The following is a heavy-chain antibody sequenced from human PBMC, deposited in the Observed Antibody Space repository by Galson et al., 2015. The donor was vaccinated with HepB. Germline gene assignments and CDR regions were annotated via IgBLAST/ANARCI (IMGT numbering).Heavy chain of an antibody. V-gene: IGHV3-23*01. CDR3: ATAKFGSGAYWTFEI. CDR2: ISGDGGSS. D-gene: IGHD4/OR15-4a*01. CDR1: GFMFDTHA. J-gene: IGHJ3*02. Sequence: SLRLSCAASGFMFDTHAMSWVRQVPGKGLKWVSGISGDGGSSFYADSVKGRFTISKDNSKDTVYLQINSARDEDTAVYYCATAKFGSGAYWTFEIWGQGTLVTVSS.